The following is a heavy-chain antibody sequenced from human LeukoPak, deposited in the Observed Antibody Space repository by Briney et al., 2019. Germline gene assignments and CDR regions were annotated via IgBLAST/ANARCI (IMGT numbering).Heavy chain of an antibody. CDR2: ISGSGGST. CDR1: GFIFSTYA. Sequence: GGSLRLSCAASGFIFSTYAMSWVRQAPGKGLEWVSVISGSGGSTYYADSVKGRFTISRDNSKNTLYLQMNSLRAEDTAVYYCAKLPYSSSWPYYYYYMDVWGKGTPVTISS. V-gene: IGHV3-23*01. D-gene: IGHD6-13*01. J-gene: IGHJ6*03. CDR3: AKLPYSSSWPYYYYYMDV.